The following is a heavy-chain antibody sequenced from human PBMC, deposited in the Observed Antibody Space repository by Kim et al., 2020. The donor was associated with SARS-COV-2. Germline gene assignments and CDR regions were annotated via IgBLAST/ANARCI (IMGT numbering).Heavy chain of an antibody. CDR2: INPNSVGT. V-gene: IGHV1-2*02. CDR1: GYTFTGYY. CDR3: ARGMGSSWYYFDY. Sequence: ASVKVSCKASGYTFTGYYMHWVRQAPGQGLEWMGWINPNSVGTNYAQKFQGRVTMTRDTSISTAYMELSRLRSDDTAVYYCARGMGSSWYYFDYWGQGTLDTVSS. J-gene: IGHJ4*02. D-gene: IGHD6-13*01.